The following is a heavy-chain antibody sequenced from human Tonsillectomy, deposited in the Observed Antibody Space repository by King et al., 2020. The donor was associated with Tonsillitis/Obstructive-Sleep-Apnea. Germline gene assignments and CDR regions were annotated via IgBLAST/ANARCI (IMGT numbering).Heavy chain of an antibody. CDR1: GFKFGDFG. D-gene: IGHD4-17*01. Sequence: VQLVESGGGVVRPGGSLRLSCAASGFKFGDFGMSWVRQAPGKGLEWVSGINWNGDSTHYADSVKGRFAIFRDNAKKSLYLQMSSLRAEDTAFYYCAKNYGDPEYWGQGTLVTVSS. CDR2: INWNGDST. CDR3: AKNYGDPEY. V-gene: IGHV3-20*04. J-gene: IGHJ4*02.